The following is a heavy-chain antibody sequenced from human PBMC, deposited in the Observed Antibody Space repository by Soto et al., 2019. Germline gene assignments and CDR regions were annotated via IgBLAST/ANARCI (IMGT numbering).Heavy chain of an antibody. J-gene: IGHJ4*02. Sequence: QVQLVESGGGVVQPGRSLRLSCAASGFTFSSYGMHWVRQAPGKGLEWVAVISYDGSNKYYADSVKGRFTISRDNSKNTLYLQMNSPRAEDTAVYYCAKDQGQAAADYWGQGTLVTVSS. D-gene: IGHD6-13*01. CDR1: GFTFSSYG. V-gene: IGHV3-30*18. CDR2: ISYDGSNK. CDR3: AKDQGQAAADY.